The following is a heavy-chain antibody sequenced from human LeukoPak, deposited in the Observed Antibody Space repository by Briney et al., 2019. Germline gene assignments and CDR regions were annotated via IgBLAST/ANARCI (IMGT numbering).Heavy chain of an antibody. V-gene: IGHV3-30-3*01. D-gene: IGHD2-21*01. CDR3: ARGVPYGGGMDV. CDR1: GFTFSSYA. J-gene: IGHJ6*02. CDR2: ISYDGSNK. Sequence: PGRSLRLSCAASGFTFSSYAMHWVRQAPGKGLEWVAIISYDGSNKYYADSVKGRFTISRDNSKNTLYLQMNSLRAEDTAVYYCARGVPYGGGMDVWGQGTTVTVSS.